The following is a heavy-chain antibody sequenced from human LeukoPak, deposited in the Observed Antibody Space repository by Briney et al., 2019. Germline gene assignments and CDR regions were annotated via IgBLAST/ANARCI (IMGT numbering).Heavy chain of an antibody. D-gene: IGHD6-13*01. CDR1: GFTFSSYA. CDR3: ARGKQQLADY. V-gene: IGHV3-30-3*01. CDR2: ISYDGSNK. J-gene: IGHJ4*02. Sequence: GGSLRLSCAASGFTFSSYAMHWVRQAPGKGLEWVAVISYDGSNKYYADSVKGRFTISRDNSKNTLYLQMNSLRAEDTAVYYCARGKQQLADYWGQGTLVTVSS.